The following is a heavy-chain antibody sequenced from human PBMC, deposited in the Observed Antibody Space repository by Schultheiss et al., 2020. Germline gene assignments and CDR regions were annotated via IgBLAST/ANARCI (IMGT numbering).Heavy chain of an antibody. CDR3: AKGRGYSGYDTYFDY. Sequence: SETLSLTCAVYGGSFSGYYWSWIRQPPGKGLEWIGEINHSGNTNYNPSLKSRVTISVDTSKNQFSLKLSSVTAADTAVYYCAKGRGYSGYDTYFDYWGQGTLVTGYS. CDR2: INHSGNT. D-gene: IGHD5-12*01. J-gene: IGHJ4*02. V-gene: IGHV4-34*01. CDR1: GGSFSGYY.